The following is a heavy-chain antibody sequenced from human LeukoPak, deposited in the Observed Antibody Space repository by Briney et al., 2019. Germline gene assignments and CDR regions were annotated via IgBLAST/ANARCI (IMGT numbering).Heavy chain of an antibody. CDR1: GFTFSIYW. J-gene: IGHJ1*01. CDR2: INSDGGST. CDR3: ARWILG. D-gene: IGHD2-2*03. V-gene: IGHV3-74*01. Sequence: VGSLRLSCAASGFTFSIYWMHWVRQAPGKGLGWVSRINSDGGSTSYADSVKGRFTISRDNAKDPLYLQMNSLRAEATGVYYCARWILGWGQGTLVTVSS.